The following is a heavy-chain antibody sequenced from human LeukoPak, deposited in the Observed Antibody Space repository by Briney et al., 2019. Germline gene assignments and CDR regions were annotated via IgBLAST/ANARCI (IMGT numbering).Heavy chain of an antibody. CDR1: IGSFSGYY. J-gene: IGHJ6*02. CDR2: INHSGST. Sequence: SETLSLTCAVYIGSFSGYYWSWIRQTPGQGLEWIGEINHSGSTYYNPSLGSRVTISVDPSKNQFSLNLHSVTAADTAVYYCARGVTSALSYYDGMDVWGQGTTVIVS. CDR3: ARGVTSALSYYDGMDV. V-gene: IGHV4-34*01. D-gene: IGHD2/OR15-2a*01.